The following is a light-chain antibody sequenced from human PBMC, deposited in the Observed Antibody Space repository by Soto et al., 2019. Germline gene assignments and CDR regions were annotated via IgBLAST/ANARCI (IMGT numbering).Light chain of an antibody. J-gene: IGLJ1*01. V-gene: IGLV2-8*01. CDR3: KSYAGSNTYV. Sequence: QSALTQPPSASGSPGQSVTISCTGTKNDIGVYDFVSWYQHHPGKAPRLIIYEVVQRPSGVPDRFSGSKSGNTASLTVSGLQAADEADYFCKSYAGSNTYVFGRGTKLPV. CDR2: EVV. CDR1: KNDIGVYDF.